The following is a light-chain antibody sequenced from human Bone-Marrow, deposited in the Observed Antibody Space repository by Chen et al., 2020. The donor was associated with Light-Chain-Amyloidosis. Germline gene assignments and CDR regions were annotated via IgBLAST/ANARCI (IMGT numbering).Light chain of an antibody. CDR3: SSYTITDTLV. V-gene: IGLV2-14*01. Sequence: QSALTQIASVSGSPGQSITLSCTGTSSAVGGDYQVSWYQQHPDKAPKLMLYEVTTRPSGVPNRFSGTKADNPASLTIAGLPTEDVADYSCSSYTITDTLVVGSGTRVTVL. J-gene: IGLJ1*01. CDR2: EVT. CDR1: SSAVGGDYQ.